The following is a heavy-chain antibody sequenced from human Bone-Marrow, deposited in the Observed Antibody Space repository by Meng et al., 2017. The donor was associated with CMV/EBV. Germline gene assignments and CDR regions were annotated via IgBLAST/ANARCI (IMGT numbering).Heavy chain of an antibody. CDR2: IDWDDDK. J-gene: IGHJ4*02. CDR1: GFSLSTSGMR. Sequence: SGPTLVKPTQTLTLTCTFSGFSLSTSGMRVSWIRQPPGKALEWLARIDWDDDKFYSTSLKTRLTISKDTSKNQVVLTMTNMDPVDTATYYCARLGGTGTHFDYWRQGTLVTVSS. D-gene: IGHD1-7*01. CDR3: ARLGGTGTHFDY. V-gene: IGHV2-70D*14.